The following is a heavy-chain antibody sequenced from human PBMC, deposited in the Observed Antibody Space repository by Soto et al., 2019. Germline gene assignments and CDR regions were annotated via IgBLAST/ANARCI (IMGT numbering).Heavy chain of an antibody. Sequence: GSVQVSCKASGYTFTSYYMHWVRQAPGQGLEWMGIINPSGGSTSYAQKFQGRVTMTRDTSTSTVYMELSSLRSEDTAVYYCARDRSPSRLRGGSPPVYYYYGMDVWGQGTTVTVSS. V-gene: IGHV1-46*01. D-gene: IGHD3-10*01. J-gene: IGHJ6*02. CDR3: ARDRSPSRLRGGSPPVYYYYGMDV. CDR1: GYTFTSYY. CDR2: INPSGGST.